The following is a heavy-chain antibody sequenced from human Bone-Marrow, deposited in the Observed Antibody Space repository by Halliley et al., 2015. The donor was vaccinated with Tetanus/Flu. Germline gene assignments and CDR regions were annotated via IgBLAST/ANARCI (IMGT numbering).Heavy chain of an antibody. D-gene: IGHD3-10*01. V-gene: IGHV4-31*02. CDR3: ARGLYYFRSGSYFDF. CDR2: IYYSGTT. CDR1: GVSISSGGYY. J-gene: IGHJ4*02. Sequence: LRLSCTVSGVSISSGGYYWNWVRQHPGKGLEWIGHIYYSGTTYYNPSLKSRFSISVDTSKNQFPLKLSSVTAADTAVYYCARGLYYFRSGSYFDFWGPGTLVPVSS.